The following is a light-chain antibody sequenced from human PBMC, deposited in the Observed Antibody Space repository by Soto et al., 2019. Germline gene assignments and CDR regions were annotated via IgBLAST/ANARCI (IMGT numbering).Light chain of an antibody. CDR3: QQSFSNPPT. Sequence: DIQMTQSPSTLSASVGDRVTITCRASQSISTWLAWYQQKPGKAPKLLIYAASSLQSWVPSRFRGSGSGSDFTLTFSSLQPEDFATYACQQSFSNPPTFGQGTKLEI. CDR1: QSISTW. V-gene: IGKV1-39*01. J-gene: IGKJ2*01. CDR2: AAS.